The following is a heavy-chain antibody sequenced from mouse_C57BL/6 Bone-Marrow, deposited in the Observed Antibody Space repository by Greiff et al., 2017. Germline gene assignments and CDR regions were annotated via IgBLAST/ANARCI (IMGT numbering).Heavy chain of an antibody. CDR2: IYPRSGNT. V-gene: IGHV1-81*01. D-gene: IGHD4-1*01. CDR1: GYTFTSYG. CDR3: ARLELGRADWYFDV. Sequence: QVQLQQSGAELARPGASVKLSCKASGYTFTSYGISWVKQRTGQGLEWIGEIYPRSGNTYYNEKFKGKATLTADKSSSTAYMELRSLTSEDSAVYFWARLELGRADWYFDVWGTGTTVTVSS. J-gene: IGHJ1*03.